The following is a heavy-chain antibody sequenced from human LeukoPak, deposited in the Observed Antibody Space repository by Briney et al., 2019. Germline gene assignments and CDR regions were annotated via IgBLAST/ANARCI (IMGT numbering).Heavy chain of an antibody. V-gene: IGHV3-33*01. CDR3: ARSVGLIDY. CDR2: IWYDGSNK. J-gene: IGHJ4*02. Sequence: GGSLRLSCAASGLTFSSYGMHWVRQAPGKGLEWVAVIWYDGSNKYYADSVKGRFTISRDNAKNSLYLQMNSLRAEDTAVYYCARSVGLIDYWGQGTLVTVSS. CDR1: GLTFSSYG.